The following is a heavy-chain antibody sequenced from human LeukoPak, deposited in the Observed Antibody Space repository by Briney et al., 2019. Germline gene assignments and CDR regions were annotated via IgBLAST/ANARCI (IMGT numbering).Heavy chain of an antibody. CDR3: ARTGPAHSSGWYRRYYFDY. CDR2: IIPILGIA. D-gene: IGHD6-19*01. Sequence: GASVKVSCKASGGTFSSYAISWVRQAPGQGLEWMGRIIPILGIANYAQKFQGRVTITADKSTSTAYMELSSLRSEDTAAYYCARTGPAHSSGWYRRYYFDYWGQGTLVTVSS. CDR1: GGTFSSYA. V-gene: IGHV1-69*04. J-gene: IGHJ4*02.